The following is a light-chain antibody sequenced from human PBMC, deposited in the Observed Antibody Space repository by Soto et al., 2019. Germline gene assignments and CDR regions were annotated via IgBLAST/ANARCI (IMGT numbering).Light chain of an antibody. V-gene: IGKV3-15*01. Sequence: EILMPPSTATLSVSPGQGATLSCRASQPISRNLAWYQQKPGQAPRLLMYGASTRATDIPGRFSGGGSGTEFTLTISSLQSEDFAIYFCQQYNTWPRTFGQGTKVDIK. J-gene: IGKJ1*01. CDR3: QQYNTWPRT. CDR1: QPISRN. CDR2: GAS.